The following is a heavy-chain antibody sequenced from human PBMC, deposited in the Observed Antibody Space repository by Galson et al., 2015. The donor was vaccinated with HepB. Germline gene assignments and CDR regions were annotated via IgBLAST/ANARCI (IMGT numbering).Heavy chain of an antibody. D-gene: IGHD2-2*01. CDR2: INPSGGST. V-gene: IGHV1-46*01. J-gene: IGHJ5*02. Sequence: SVKVSCKASGYTFTSYYMHWVRQAPGQGLEWMGIINPSGGSTSYAQKFQGRVTMTRDTSTSTVYMELSSRRSENTAVYYCASDGDWAYCSSTSCFLVRNWFDPWGPGTLVTVSS. CDR3: ASDGDWAYCSSTSCFLVRNWFDP. CDR1: GYTFTSYY.